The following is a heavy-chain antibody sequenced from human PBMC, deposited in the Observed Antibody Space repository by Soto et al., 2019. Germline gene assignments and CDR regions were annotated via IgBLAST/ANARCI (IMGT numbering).Heavy chain of an antibody. V-gene: IGHV3-7*01. J-gene: IGHJ4*02. CDR3: ARDSVAGTDFDY. Sequence: GSLRLSCAASGFTFSNYWMSWVRQAPGKGLEWVANKNQDGSEKNYVDSVKGRFTISRDNSKNTLYLQMNSLRAEDTAVYYCARDSVAGTDFDYWGQGTLVTVSS. D-gene: IGHD6-19*01. CDR2: KNQDGSEK. CDR1: GFTFSNYW.